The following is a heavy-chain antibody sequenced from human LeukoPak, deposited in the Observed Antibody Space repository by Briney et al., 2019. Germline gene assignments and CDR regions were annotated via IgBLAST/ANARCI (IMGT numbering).Heavy chain of an antibody. D-gene: IGHD2-15*01. CDR2: ISSSSSYI. V-gene: IGHV3-21*04. J-gene: IGHJ3*02. Sequence: GGSLRLSCAASGFTVSSNYMSWVRQAPGKGLEGVSSISSSSSYIYYADSVKGRFTISRDNSKNTLFLQMNSLTAEDTAIYSCARPRLEYCSGGSCFDAFDIWGQGTMVTVSS. CDR1: GFTVSSNY. CDR3: ARPRLEYCSGGSCFDAFDI.